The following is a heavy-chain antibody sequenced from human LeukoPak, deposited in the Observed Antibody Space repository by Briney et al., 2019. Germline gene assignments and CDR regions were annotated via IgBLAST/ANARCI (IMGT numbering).Heavy chain of an antibody. CDR3: ASTGSAVAGPFDY. D-gene: IGHD6-19*01. Sequence: SVKVSCKASGGTFSSYAISWVRQAPGQGLEWMGGIIPIFGTTNYAQKFQGRVTITTDESTSTAYMELSSLRSEDTTVYYCASTGSAVAGPFDYWGQGTLVTVPS. CDR1: GGTFSSYA. CDR2: IIPIFGTT. J-gene: IGHJ4*02. V-gene: IGHV1-69*05.